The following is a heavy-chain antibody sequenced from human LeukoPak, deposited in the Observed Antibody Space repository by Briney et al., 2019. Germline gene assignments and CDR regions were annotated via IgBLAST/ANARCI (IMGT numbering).Heavy chain of an antibody. D-gene: IGHD6-13*01. CDR3: GRDFWYGFDY. CDR1: GFTFSNYA. CDR2: ISQDGTGK. J-gene: IGHJ4*02. Sequence: PGGSLRLSCAASGFTFSNYAFHWVRQAPGKGLERLTVISQDGTGKWYADSVKGRFTISRDNSENTVYLQMNSLRLEDTAVYYCGRDFWYGFDYCGQGTLVAVSS. V-gene: IGHV3-30-3*01.